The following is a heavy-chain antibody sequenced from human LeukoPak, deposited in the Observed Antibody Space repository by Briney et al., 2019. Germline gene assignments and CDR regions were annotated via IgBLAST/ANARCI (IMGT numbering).Heavy chain of an antibody. Sequence: ASVKVSCKVSGYTLTELSMHWVRQAPGKGLEWMGGFDPEDAKTIYAQKFQGRVTITADESTSTAYMELSSLRSEDTAVYYCARDQPPAGDGDLYFDYWGQGTLVTVSS. CDR1: GYTLTELS. CDR2: FDPEDAKT. V-gene: IGHV1-24*01. CDR3: ARDQPPAGDGDLYFDY. D-gene: IGHD2-2*01. J-gene: IGHJ4*02.